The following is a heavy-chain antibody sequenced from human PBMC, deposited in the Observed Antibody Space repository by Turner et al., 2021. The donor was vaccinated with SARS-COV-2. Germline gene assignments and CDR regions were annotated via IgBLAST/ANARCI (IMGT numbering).Heavy chain of an antibody. CDR3: AKGYSYDLDP. V-gene: IGHV3-23*01. CDR2: SSGGGGST. D-gene: IGHD5-18*01. CDR1: GFTFSSYA. J-gene: IGHJ5*02. Sequence: EVQLLESGGGLVQPGGSLRLSCAASGFTFSSYAMNWVRQAPGKGLEWVSASSGGGGSTFYADSVKGRFTISRDNSKNTLYLQMNSLRAEDTAVYYCAKGYSYDLDPWGQGTLVTVS.